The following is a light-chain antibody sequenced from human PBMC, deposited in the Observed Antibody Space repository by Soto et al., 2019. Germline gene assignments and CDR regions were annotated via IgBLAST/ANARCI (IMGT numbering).Light chain of an antibody. CDR2: EVS. Sequence: ALAQPASVSGSPGQSITIPCTGTSSDVGGYNYVSWYQQHPGKAPKLMIYEVSNRPSGVSNRFSGSKSGNTASLTISGLQAEDEADYYCCSYAGSYTYVFGSGTKVTVL. CDR3: CSYAGSYTYV. V-gene: IGLV2-14*01. J-gene: IGLJ1*01. CDR1: SSDVGGYNY.